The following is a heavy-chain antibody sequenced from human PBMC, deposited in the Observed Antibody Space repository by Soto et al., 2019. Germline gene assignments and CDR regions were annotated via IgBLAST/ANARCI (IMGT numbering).Heavy chain of an antibody. J-gene: IGHJ6*03. D-gene: IGHD6-13*01. Sequence: PGGSLRLSCAASGFTFSSYWMSWVRQAPGKGLEWVANIKQDGSEKYYVDSVKGRFTISRDNAKNSLYLQMNSLRAEDTAVYYCARSGGVYIAAAGTGYYYYMDVWGKGTTVTVSS. CDR1: GFTFSSYW. V-gene: IGHV3-7*01. CDR3: ARSGGVYIAAAGTGYYYYMDV. CDR2: IKQDGSEK.